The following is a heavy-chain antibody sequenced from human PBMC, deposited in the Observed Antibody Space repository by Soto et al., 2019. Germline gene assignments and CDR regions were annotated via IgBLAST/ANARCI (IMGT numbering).Heavy chain of an antibody. D-gene: IGHD6-19*01. CDR1: GFTFSGSA. CDR3: TRHPDFPVAGTFSDY. J-gene: IGHJ4*02. V-gene: IGHV3-73*01. Sequence: HPGGSLRLSCAASGFTFSGSAMHWVRQASGKGLEWVGRIRSKANSYATAYAASVKGRFTISRDDSKNTAYLQMNSLKTEDTAVYYCTRHPDFPVAGTFSDYWGQGTLVTVSS. CDR2: IRSKANSYAT.